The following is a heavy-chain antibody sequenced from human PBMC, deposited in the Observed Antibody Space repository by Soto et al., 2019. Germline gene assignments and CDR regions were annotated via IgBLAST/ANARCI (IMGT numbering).Heavy chain of an antibody. V-gene: IGHV4-39*01. CDR3: VRGNSYGHHFDY. CDR2: IYYSGST. Sequence: LSLTCTVSGGSISSSSYYWGWIRQPPGKGLEWIGSIYYSGSTYYNPSLKSRVTISVDTSKNQFSLKLSSVTAADTAVYYCVRGNSYGHHFDYWGQGTLVTVSS. J-gene: IGHJ4*02. CDR1: GGSISSSSYY. D-gene: IGHD5-18*01.